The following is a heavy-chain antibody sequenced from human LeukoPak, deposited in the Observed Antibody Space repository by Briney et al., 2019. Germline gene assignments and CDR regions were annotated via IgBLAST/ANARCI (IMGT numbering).Heavy chain of an antibody. Sequence: PGGSLRLSCAASGFTFSSYGMHWVRQAPGKGLEWVAVIWYDGSNKYYADSVKGRFTISRDNSKNTLYLQMNSLRAEDTAVYYCAKGPNGYSSGWPFDYWGQGTLVTVSS. CDR2: IWYDGSNK. CDR3: AKGPNGYSSGWPFDY. V-gene: IGHV3-30*02. CDR1: GFTFSSYG. J-gene: IGHJ4*02. D-gene: IGHD6-19*01.